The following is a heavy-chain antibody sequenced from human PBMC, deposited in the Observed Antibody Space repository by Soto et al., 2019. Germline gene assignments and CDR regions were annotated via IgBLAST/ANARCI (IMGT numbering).Heavy chain of an antibody. CDR2: ISAYNGNT. CDR1: GYTFINYG. Sequence: GASVKVSCKASGYTFINYGISWVRQAPGQGLEWMGWISAYNGNTNYAQRLQGRVTMTTDTSTSTAYMELRSLISDDTAVYYCARDRFYCSGGSCYSGWFDPWGQGTLVTVSS. J-gene: IGHJ5*02. D-gene: IGHD2-15*01. V-gene: IGHV1-18*01. CDR3: ARDRFYCSGGSCYSGWFDP.